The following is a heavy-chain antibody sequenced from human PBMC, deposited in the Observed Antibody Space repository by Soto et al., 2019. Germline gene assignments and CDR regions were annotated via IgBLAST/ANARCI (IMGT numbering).Heavy chain of an antibody. Sequence: SETLSPTCTVSGGSIRESGLYWGWIRQSPGKGLEWIGSIFFSGRTHYNPSLKSRVSISIDASKNQFSLNVISVTAADTGVYYCVRSLMDVWGKGTTVTVSS. J-gene: IGHJ6*03. CDR1: GGSIRESGLY. V-gene: IGHV4-39*01. CDR2: IFFSGRT. CDR3: VRSLMDV.